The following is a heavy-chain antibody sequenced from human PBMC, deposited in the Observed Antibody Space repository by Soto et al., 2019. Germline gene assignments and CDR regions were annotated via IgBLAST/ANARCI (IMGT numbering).Heavy chain of an antibody. CDR1: GFTFSSYA. J-gene: IGHJ6*02. D-gene: IGHD1-1*01. Sequence: EVQLLESGGGLVQPGGSLRLSCAASGFTFSSYAMSWVRQAPGKGLEWVSAISGSGGSTYYADSVKGRFTISRDNSKNTLYLQMNVLRAEDTAVYYCAKDGGIWPTSGMDVWGQGTTVTVSS. CDR3: AKDGGIWPTSGMDV. CDR2: ISGSGGST. V-gene: IGHV3-23*01.